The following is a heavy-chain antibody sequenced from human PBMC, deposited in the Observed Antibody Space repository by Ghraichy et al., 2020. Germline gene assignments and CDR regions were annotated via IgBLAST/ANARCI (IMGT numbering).Heavy chain of an antibody. CDR2: ITEDGNFI. Sequence: GGSLRLSCAASGFSISNFTMHWVRQPPGKGLERVASITEDGNFIYYADSVKGRFTISRDNAKNSLYLQMNSLRVEDTAMFYCARDGCDRKPGDIRVMSRMDVWGQGTTVTVSS. J-gene: IGHJ6*02. V-gene: IGHV3-21*01. D-gene: IGHD2-15*01. CDR3: ARDGCDRKPGDIRVMSRMDV. CDR1: GFSISNFT.